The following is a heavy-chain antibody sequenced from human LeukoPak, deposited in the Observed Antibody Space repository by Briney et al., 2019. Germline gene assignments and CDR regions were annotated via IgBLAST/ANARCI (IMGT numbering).Heavy chain of an antibody. CDR3: ARDLKEDFWSGYFYYYGMDV. D-gene: IGHD3-3*01. CDR1: GFTFSNYG. Sequence: GGSLRLSCAASGFTFSNYGMHWVRQAPGKGLEWVAVISYDGSAKYYADSVKGRFTISRDNSKNTLYLQMNSLRAEDTAVYYCARDLKEDFWSGYFYYYGMDVWGQGTTVTVSS. J-gene: IGHJ6*02. CDR2: ISYDGSAK. V-gene: IGHV3-30*03.